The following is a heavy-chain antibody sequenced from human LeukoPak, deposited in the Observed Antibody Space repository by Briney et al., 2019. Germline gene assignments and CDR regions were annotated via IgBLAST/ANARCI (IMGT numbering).Heavy chain of an antibody. J-gene: IGHJ6*02. Sequence: GGSLRLSCAASGFTFSDYYMSWIRQAPGKGVEWVSYISISSSYTTYAHSVKGRFTICRDNAKNSLYLQMNSLRAEDTAVYYCARDPVIYCSGGSCYTRGYYYYGMDVWGQGTTVTVSS. CDR2: ISISSSYT. D-gene: IGHD2-15*01. CDR3: ARDPVIYCSGGSCYTRGYYYYGMDV. CDR1: GFTFSDYY. V-gene: IGHV3-11*05.